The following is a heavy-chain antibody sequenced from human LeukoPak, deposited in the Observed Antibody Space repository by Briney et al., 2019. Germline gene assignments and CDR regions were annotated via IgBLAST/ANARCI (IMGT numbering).Heavy chain of an antibody. CDR1: GLTFTANY. CDR2: IYNDGRNDDRT. D-gene: IGHD2-8*01. J-gene: IGHJ4*02. V-gene: IGHV3-66*01. CDR3: AREVSVSLAL. Sequence: GGPLRLSCAASGLTFTANYMNWVRQAPGKALEWGAVIYNDGRNDDRTDVADSVRGRFTLSRDTSKNTLYLQMSSLRVEDTAVYYCAREVSVSLALWGQGTLVTVSS.